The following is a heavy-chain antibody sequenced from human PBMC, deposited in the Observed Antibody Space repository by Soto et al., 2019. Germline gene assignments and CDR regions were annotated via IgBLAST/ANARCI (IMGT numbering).Heavy chain of an antibody. J-gene: IGHJ3*02. CDR1: GDSINSYY. D-gene: IGHD3-22*01. CDR3: ARTYDNSGPNSGGYAFDI. V-gene: IGHV4-59*01. Sequence: QVQLQESGPGLVKPSETLSFTCTVSGDSINSYYWSWIRQPPGKGLEWIAYFYKSGTTNYNPSLKSRVTISVDTSNNQFSLKLSSVTAADTAVYYCARTYDNSGPNSGGYAFDIWGQGTMLTVSS. CDR2: FYKSGTT.